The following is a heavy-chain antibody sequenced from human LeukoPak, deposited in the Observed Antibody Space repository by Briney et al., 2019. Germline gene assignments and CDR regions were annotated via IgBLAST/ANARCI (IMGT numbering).Heavy chain of an antibody. CDR2: INSDGSST. Sequence: GGSLRLSCAASGFTFSSYWMHWVRRAPGKGLVWVSRINSDGSSTSYADSVKGRFTISRDNAKNTLYLQMNSLRAEDTAVYYCARVRGLYSSSWYYNYWGQGTLVTVSS. V-gene: IGHV3-74*01. CDR1: GFTFSSYW. CDR3: ARVRGLYSSSWYYNY. D-gene: IGHD6-13*01. J-gene: IGHJ4*02.